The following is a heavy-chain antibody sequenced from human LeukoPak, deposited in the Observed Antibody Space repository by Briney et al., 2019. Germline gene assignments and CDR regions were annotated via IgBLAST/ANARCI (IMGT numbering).Heavy chain of an antibody. V-gene: IGHV3-74*01. Sequence: GGSLRLSCTASGFTFSTYWMHWVRQAPGKGLVWVSLINSDGSYTDFADSVKGRFTISRDNAQSTLYLQMNSLRVEDTAVYYCATELRESGASSRNAFNIWGQGTVVSVSS. CDR2: INSDGSYT. CDR1: GFTFSTYW. J-gene: IGHJ3*02. D-gene: IGHD2-15*01. CDR3: ATELRESGASSRNAFNI.